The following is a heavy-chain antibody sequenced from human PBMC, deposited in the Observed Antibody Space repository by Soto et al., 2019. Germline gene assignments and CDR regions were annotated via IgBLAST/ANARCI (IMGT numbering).Heavy chain of an antibody. D-gene: IGHD4-17*01. CDR1: GGSISSGGYY. CDR3: ARAPLSDYGDYVFRKYFDY. Sequence: SETLSLTCTVSGGSISSGGYYWSWIRQHPGKGLEWIGYIYYSGSTYYNPSLKSRVTISVDTSKNQFSLKLSSVTAADTAVYYCARAPLSDYGDYVFRKYFDYWGQGTLVTVAS. CDR2: IYYSGST. J-gene: IGHJ4*02. V-gene: IGHV4-31*03.